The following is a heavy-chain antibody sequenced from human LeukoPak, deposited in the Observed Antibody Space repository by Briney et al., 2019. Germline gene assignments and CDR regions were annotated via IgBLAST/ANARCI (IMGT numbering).Heavy chain of an antibody. V-gene: IGHV3-30*02. CDR1: GFRFSGIG. J-gene: IGHJ4*02. CDR2: IRNDGGNK. CDR3: AREGYGDYYLDY. D-gene: IGHD3-3*01. Sequence: GGSLRLSCAASGFRFSGIGMHWVRQAPGKGLDWVAYIRNDGGNKQYADSVKGRFSISRDNSKNTLSLEMNSLRAEDTAVYYCAREGYGDYYLDYWGQGTPVTVSS.